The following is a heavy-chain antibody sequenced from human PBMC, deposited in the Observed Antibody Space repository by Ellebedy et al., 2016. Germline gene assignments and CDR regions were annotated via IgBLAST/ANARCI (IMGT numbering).Heavy chain of an antibody. V-gene: IGHV4-34*01. CDR3: ARYGRVYCSGGSCYSDYYYGMDV. Sequence: SETLSLTXAVYGGSFSGYYWSWIRQPPGKGLEWIGEINHSGSTNYNPSLKSRVTISVDTSKNQFSLKLSSVTAADTAVYYCARYGRVYCSGGSCYSDYYYGMDVWGQGTTVTVSS. CDR1: GGSFSGYY. D-gene: IGHD2-15*01. J-gene: IGHJ6*02. CDR2: INHSGST.